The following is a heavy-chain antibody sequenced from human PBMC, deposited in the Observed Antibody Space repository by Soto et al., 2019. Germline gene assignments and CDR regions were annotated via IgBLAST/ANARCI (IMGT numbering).Heavy chain of an antibody. CDR1: GFTFSSYA. D-gene: IGHD2-21*01. V-gene: IGHV3-30-3*01. Sequence: GGSLRLSCAASGFTFSSYAMHWVRQAPGKGLEWVAVISYDGSNKYYADSVKGRFTISRDNSKNTLYLQMNSLRAEDTAVYYCARSVEVMDFDYWGQGTLVTVSS. CDR2: ISYDGSNK. J-gene: IGHJ4*02. CDR3: ARSVEVMDFDY.